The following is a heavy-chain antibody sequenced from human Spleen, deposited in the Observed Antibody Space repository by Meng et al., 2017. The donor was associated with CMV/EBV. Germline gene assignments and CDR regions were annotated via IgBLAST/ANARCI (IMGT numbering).Heavy chain of an antibody. D-gene: IGHD2-2*01. CDR2: ISYNGNT. J-gene: IGHJ4*02. CDR1: GGSIGDSRFF. CDR3: ARHTQHSTTSPFDY. V-gene: IGHV4-39*01. Sequence: SGGSIGDSRFFWGWIRQAPGEGLEWIGSISYNGNTYYSPSLKSRVTISADAAKNQFSLKLASVTAADTAVFYCARHTQHSTTSPFDYWGQGTLVTVSS.